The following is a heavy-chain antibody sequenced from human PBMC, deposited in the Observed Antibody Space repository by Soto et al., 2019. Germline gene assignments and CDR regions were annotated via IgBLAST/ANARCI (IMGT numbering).Heavy chain of an antibody. CDR3: AWTVATHDYFDY. Sequence: QVQLVQSGAEVKRPGSSVKVSCKASGGTFSNHAIRWVRQAPGQGLEWMGGIIPMFGTANYAQKFQGRVTITADESTSTTYMDLSRLTSDDTAVYYCAWTVATHDYFDYWGQGTLVTVSS. J-gene: IGHJ4*02. CDR1: GGTFSNHA. D-gene: IGHD2-15*01. V-gene: IGHV1-69*12. CDR2: IIPMFGTA.